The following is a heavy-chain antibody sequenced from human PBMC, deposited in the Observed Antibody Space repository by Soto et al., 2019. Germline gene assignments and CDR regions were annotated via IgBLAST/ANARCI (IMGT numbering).Heavy chain of an antibody. Sequence: GGSLRLSCAASGFTFSSYAMSWVRQAPGKGLEWVSAISGSGGSTYYADSVKGRFTISRDNSKNTLYLQMNSLRAEDTAVYYCAKDSIPDYWSGSYGGFHDYWGQGTLVTVSS. CDR2: ISGSGGST. D-gene: IGHD3-3*01. V-gene: IGHV3-23*01. CDR3: AKDSIPDYWSGSYGGFHDY. J-gene: IGHJ4*02. CDR1: GFTFSSYA.